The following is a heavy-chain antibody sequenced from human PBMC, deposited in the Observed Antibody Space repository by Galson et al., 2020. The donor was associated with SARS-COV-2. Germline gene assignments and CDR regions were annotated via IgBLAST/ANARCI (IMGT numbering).Heavy chain of an antibody. CDR3: ARAGVYYYDSSGYYNDAFDI. CDR1: GFTFSSYW. J-gene: IGHJ3*02. Sequence: PGGSLRLSCAASGFTFSSYWMSWVRQAPGKGLEWVANIKQDGSEKYYVDSVKGRFTISRDNAKNSLYLQMNSLRAEDMAVYYCARAGVYYYDSSGYYNDAFDIWGQGTMVTVSS. D-gene: IGHD3-22*01. CDR2: IKQDGSEK. V-gene: IGHV3-7*01.